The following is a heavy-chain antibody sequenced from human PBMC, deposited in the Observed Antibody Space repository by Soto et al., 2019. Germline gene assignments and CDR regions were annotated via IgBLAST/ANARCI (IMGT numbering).Heavy chain of an antibody. CDR2: IYWDDDE. CDR1: GFSLTTRDVG. D-gene: IGHD2-21*02. Sequence: QITLEESGPTLVKPTQTLPLTCAFSGFSLTTRDVGVGWIRQPPGKALEWLALIYWDDDERYSPSLKSRLTTTKDSSKNQVVLTMTKMDPVDTATYYCVRASGGGNSAYFDYWGQGTLVTVSS. J-gene: IGHJ4*02. CDR3: VRASGGGNSAYFDY. V-gene: IGHV2-5*02.